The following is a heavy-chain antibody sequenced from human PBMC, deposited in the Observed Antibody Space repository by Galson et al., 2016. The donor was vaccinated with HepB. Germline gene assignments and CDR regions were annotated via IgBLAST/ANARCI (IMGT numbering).Heavy chain of an antibody. V-gene: IGHV3-20*04. CDR1: GFSFDDYG. CDR2: INWTGGGI. CDR3: VKDPNWESGC. D-gene: IGHD7-27*01. J-gene: IGHJ4*02. Sequence: SLRLSCAAFGFSFDDYGMSWVRQAPGKGLEWVSGINWTGGGISYADSVKGRFTISRDNAKNSLYLDMNSLRAEDTAVYYCVKDPNWESGCWGLGTLVTVSS.